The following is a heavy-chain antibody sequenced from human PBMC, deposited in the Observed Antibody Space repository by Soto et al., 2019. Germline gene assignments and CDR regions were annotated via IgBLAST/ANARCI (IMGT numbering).Heavy chain of an antibody. CDR3: ARDGDGYNN. D-gene: IGHD5-12*01. CDR2: IYSSGGT. V-gene: IGHV4-61*01. CDR1: GGSVTSGSYY. Sequence: QVPLQESGPGLVKPSETLSLTCSVSGGSVTSGSYYWSWIRQPPGKGLEWIGYIYSSGGTSYNPSLHSRVTISVDTAKNQFSLKLTSVTAADTAVYYCARDGDGYNNWGQGTLVTVSS. J-gene: IGHJ4*02.